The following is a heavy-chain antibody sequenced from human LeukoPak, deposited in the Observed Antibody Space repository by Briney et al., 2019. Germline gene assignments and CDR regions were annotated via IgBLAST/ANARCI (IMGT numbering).Heavy chain of an antibody. D-gene: IGHD5-12*01. CDR3: ARDHPRYGGYETRFDY. CDR1: GASMSNYY. Sequence: ASETLSLTCNVSGASMSNYYWVWIRQPPGKGLEWIGSIYHSGTTYSGSTYYNPSLKSRVTISLDTSKNQFSLKVGSMTAADTAVYYCARDHPRYGGYETRFDYWGQGTLVTVSS. CDR2: IYHSGTTYSGST. V-gene: IGHV4-39*07. J-gene: IGHJ4*02.